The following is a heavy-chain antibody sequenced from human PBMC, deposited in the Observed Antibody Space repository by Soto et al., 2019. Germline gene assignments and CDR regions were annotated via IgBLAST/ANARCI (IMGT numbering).Heavy chain of an antibody. CDR1: EFTFSSYV. D-gene: IGHD2-8*01. CDR3: AKDQSTNSRSYHALDV. Sequence: QVQLVESGGGVVQPGESLRLSCAASEFTFSSYVMHWVRQAPGKGLEWVAVVSNDGSNKYYADSVKGRFTISRDNSKNTLNLQMNSLRAEDTAVYYCAKDQSTNSRSYHALDVWGQGTTVTVSS. CDR2: VSNDGSNK. J-gene: IGHJ6*02. V-gene: IGHV3-30*18.